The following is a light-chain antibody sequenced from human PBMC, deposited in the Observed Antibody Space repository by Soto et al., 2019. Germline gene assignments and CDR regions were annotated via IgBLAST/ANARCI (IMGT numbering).Light chain of an antibody. CDR3: SSYAGSNNRYV. CDR2: EVN. Sequence: QSALTQPPSASGSPGQSVTISCTGTSSDVGGYNFVSWYQQHPDKAPKLIIYEVNKRPSGVPDRFSGSKSGNTASLTVSGIKDEDEADFYCSSYAGSNNRYVFGTGTKLTVL. J-gene: IGLJ1*01. V-gene: IGLV2-8*01. CDR1: SSDVGGYNF.